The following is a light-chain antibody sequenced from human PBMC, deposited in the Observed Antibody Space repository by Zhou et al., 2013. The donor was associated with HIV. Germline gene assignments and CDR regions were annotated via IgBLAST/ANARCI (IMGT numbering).Light chain of an antibody. CDR2: KAS. J-gene: IGKJ4*01. Sequence: DIQMTQSPSVMSASVGDRVTITCRASQSVSVFLAWYQQKPGKAPKLLIDKASSLESGVPSRFSGSRSGTEFTLTISSLQPDDFGSYYCQQYYSYPLTFGGGPKWTSN. CDR3: QQYYSYPLT. CDR1: QSVSVF. V-gene: IGKV1-5*03.